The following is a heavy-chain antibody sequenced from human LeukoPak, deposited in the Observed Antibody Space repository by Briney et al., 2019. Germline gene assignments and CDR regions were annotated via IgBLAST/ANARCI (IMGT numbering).Heavy chain of an antibody. V-gene: IGHV1-69*05. CDR3: ARVASLTSRGPAAILDYFDY. CDR1: GGTFSSYA. CDR2: IIPIFGTA. J-gene: IGHJ4*02. D-gene: IGHD2-2*01. Sequence: SVKVSCKASGGTFSSYAISWVRQAPGHGLEWLGGIIPIFGTANYAQKFQGRVTITTDESTSTAFMALSSLRSEDTAVYYCARVASLTSRGPAAILDYFDYWGQGTLVTVSS.